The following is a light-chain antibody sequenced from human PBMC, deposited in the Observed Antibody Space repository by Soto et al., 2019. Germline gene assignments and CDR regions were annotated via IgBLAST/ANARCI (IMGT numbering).Light chain of an antibody. V-gene: IGKV3-11*01. CDR2: DAS. J-gene: IGKJ2*01. Sequence: ETVLTQSPATLSLSPGERATLSCRASRSVSKYLAWYQQRPGQAPRLLIYDASNRATGILARFSGSGSGTDFTLTISSLEPEDFAVYYCQERGNWPPYTFGQGTRLEIK. CDR1: RSVSKY. CDR3: QERGNWPPYT.